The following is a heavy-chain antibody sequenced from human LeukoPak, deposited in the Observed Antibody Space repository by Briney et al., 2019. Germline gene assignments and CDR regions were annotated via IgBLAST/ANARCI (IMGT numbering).Heavy chain of an antibody. CDR2: IYRSGST. D-gene: IGHD1-7*01. Sequence: SQTLSLTCTVSGGSISSGGYYWSWIRQPPGKGLEWIGYIYRSGSTYYNPSLKSRVTISVDRSKNQFSLKLSSVTAADTAVYYCARNLINWNSPLHDAFDIWGQGTMVTVSS. J-gene: IGHJ3*02. V-gene: IGHV4-30-2*01. CDR3: ARNLINWNSPLHDAFDI. CDR1: GGSISSGGYY.